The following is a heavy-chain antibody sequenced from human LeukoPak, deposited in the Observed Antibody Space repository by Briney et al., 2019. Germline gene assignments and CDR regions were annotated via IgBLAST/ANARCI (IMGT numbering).Heavy chain of an antibody. D-gene: IGHD1-14*01. J-gene: IGHJ4*02. Sequence: SETLSLTCAVYAGSFSGYYWSWIRQPPGKGLEWIGEINHSGSTNYNPSLKSRVTISVDTSKNQFSLKLSSVTAADTAVYYCARQTYGTIPFDYWGQGTLVTVSS. CDR2: INHSGST. CDR1: AGSFSGYY. CDR3: ARQTYGTIPFDY. V-gene: IGHV4-34*01.